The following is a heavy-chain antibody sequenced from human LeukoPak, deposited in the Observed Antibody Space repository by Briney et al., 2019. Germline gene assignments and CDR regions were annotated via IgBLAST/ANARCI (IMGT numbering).Heavy chain of an antibody. J-gene: IGHJ4*02. D-gene: IGHD3-10*01. V-gene: IGHV3-74*03. CDR3: GKLFYSSGMYHFDY. CDR1: GFTVSSNY. CDR2: LSSDGSNT. Sequence: GGSLRLSCAASGFTVSSNYMSWVRQDPGKGLVCVSRLSSDGSNTKYVDSVKGRFTMFRDNAKNTLYLQMNSLRAEDTAVFYCGKLFYSSGMYHFDYWGQGTLVTVSS.